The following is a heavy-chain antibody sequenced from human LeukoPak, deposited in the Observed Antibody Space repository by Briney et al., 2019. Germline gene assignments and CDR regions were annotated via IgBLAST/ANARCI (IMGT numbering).Heavy chain of an antibody. CDR1: GYTFTAYY. V-gene: IGHV1-2*02. D-gene: IGHD2-2*01. CDR3: ATKGGGSCSTSHCQGAFDF. J-gene: IGHJ3*01. CDR2: INPNSGDT. Sequence: ASVKVSCKPSGYTFTAYYMHLVRQAPGQGLEWMGWINPNSGDTKYAQNFQDRVTMTWDTSVSTAYMELSSLTSDGTAVYYCATKGGGSCSTSHCQGAFDFWGQGSMVTVSS.